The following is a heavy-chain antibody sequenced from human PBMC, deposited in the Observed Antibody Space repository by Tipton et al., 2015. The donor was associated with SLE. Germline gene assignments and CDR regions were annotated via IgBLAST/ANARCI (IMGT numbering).Heavy chain of an antibody. CDR1: GGSISSYY. CDR2: IYYSGST. Sequence: TLSLTCTVSGGSISSYYWSWIRQPPGKGVEWIGYIYYSGSTNYNPSLKSRVTISVDTSKNQFSLKLSSVTAADTAVYYCARYRVCGGDCYYAFDIWGQGTMVTVSS. D-gene: IGHD2-21*01. V-gene: IGHV4-59*08. J-gene: IGHJ3*02. CDR3: ARYRVCGGDCYYAFDI.